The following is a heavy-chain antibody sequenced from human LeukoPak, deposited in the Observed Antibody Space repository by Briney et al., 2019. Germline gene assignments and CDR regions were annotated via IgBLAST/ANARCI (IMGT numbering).Heavy chain of an antibody. D-gene: IGHD3-10*01. V-gene: IGHV1-2*02. J-gene: IGHJ4*02. Sequence: ASVKVSCKASGYTFTGYDMHWVRQAPGQGLEWMGWINPNSGGTNYAQKFQGRVTMTRDTSISTAYMELSRLRSDDTAVYYCARVTYGSGSYRLFDYWGQGTLVTVSS. CDR2: INPNSGGT. CDR1: GYTFTGYD. CDR3: ARVTYGSGSYRLFDY.